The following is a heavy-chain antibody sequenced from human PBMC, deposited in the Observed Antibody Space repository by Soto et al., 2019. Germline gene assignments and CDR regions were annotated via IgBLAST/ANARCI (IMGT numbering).Heavy chain of an antibody. D-gene: IGHD3-10*02. Sequence: ASETLSLTCTVSGVSVSTGVYYWTWIRQQPGKGLEWVGYIDNSGATYYNPSLTGRVSISRDTPKNQFSLNLQSLTAADTAFYYCAGAVSDFDVRRYRTSYFDQWGHGILVTVSS. CDR3: AGAVSDFDVRRYRTSYFDQ. V-gene: IGHV4-31*03. CDR2: IDNSGAT. J-gene: IGHJ4*01. CDR1: GVSVSTGVYY.